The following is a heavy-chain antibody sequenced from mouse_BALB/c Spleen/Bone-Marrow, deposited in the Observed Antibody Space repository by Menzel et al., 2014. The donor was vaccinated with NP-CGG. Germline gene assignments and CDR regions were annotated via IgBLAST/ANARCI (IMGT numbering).Heavy chain of an antibody. CDR3: ARAYYVNYDAMDY. J-gene: IGHJ4*01. Sequence: LQESGAELMKPGASMKIPCKATGYTFSSYWIEWVKPRPGHGLEWIGEILPGSGSTNYNERFKGKATFTADTSSNTAYMQLSSLTSEDSAVYYCARAYYVNYDAMDYWGQGTSVTVSS. CDR2: ILPGSGST. D-gene: IGHD2-10*01. V-gene: IGHV1-9*01. CDR1: GYTFSSYW.